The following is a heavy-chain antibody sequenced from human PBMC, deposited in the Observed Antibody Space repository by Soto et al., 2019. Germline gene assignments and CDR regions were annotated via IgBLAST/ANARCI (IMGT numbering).Heavy chain of an antibody. J-gene: IGHJ4*02. CDR1: GQSLSDYY. D-gene: IGHD4-4*01. CDR2: IGYSGST. V-gene: IGHV4-34*01. CDR3: ARGRGLDYNNYFDS. Sequence: QVHLQQWGTGLLKPSETLSRTCAVDGQSLSDYYWSWIRQPPGKGLEWIGEIGYSGSTNLNPSLKSRVVMSIDMSKNQFSLKLTSVSVADTAVYFCARGRGLDYNNYFDSWSQGTQVTVSS.